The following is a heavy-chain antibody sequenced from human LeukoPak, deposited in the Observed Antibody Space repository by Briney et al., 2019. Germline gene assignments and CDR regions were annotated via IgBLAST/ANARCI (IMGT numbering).Heavy chain of an antibody. J-gene: IGHJ4*02. CDR1: GYTFTSYY. D-gene: IGHD5-12*01. V-gene: IGHV1-46*01. CDR2: INPSGGST. CDR3: ARDLGDQWLRYSDDY. Sequence: ASVKVSCKASGYTFTSYYMHWVRQAPGQGLEWMGIINPSGGSTSYAQKFQGRVTMTRDTSISTAYMELSRLRSDDTAVYYCARDLGDQWLRYSDDYWGQGTLVTVSS.